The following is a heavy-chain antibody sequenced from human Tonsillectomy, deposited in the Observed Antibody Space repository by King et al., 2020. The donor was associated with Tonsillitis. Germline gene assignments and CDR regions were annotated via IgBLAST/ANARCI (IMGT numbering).Heavy chain of an antibody. CDR2: IWYDGSNK. CDR3: ARDPPSIVGASPY. D-gene: IGHD1-26*01. Sequence: VQLVESGGGVVQPGRSLRLSCAASGFTFSSYGMHWVRQAPGKGLEGVAVIWYDGSNKYYADSVKGRFTISRDNSKNTLYLQMNSLRAEDTAVYYCARDPPSIVGASPYWGQGTLVTVSS. CDR1: GFTFSSYG. V-gene: IGHV3-33*08. J-gene: IGHJ4*02.